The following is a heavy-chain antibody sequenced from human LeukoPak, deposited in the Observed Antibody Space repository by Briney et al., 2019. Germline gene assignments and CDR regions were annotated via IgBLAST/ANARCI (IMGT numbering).Heavy chain of an antibody. CDR1: GYTFTSYG. Sequence: GASVKVSCKASGYTFTSYGISWVRQAPGQGLEWMGWISAYNGNTNYAQKLQGRVTMTTDTSTSTAYMELRSLRSDDTAVYYCARDNGLLLWFGELLNWFDPWGQGTLVTVSS. J-gene: IGHJ5*02. D-gene: IGHD3-10*01. CDR2: ISAYNGNT. CDR3: ARDNGLLLWFGELLNWFDP. V-gene: IGHV1-18*01.